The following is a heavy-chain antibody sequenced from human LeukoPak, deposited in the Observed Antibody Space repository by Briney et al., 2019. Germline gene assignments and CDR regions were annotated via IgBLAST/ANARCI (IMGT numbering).Heavy chain of an antibody. D-gene: IGHD6-19*01. Sequence: PGGSLRLSCAASGFTFDDYAMHWVRQAPGKGLEWVSAISGSGGSTYYADSVKGRFTITRDNSKNTLYLQMNSLRAEDTAVYYCAKNGYIIGWSDYWGQGTLVTVSS. V-gene: IGHV3-23*01. CDR3: AKNGYIIGWSDY. J-gene: IGHJ4*02. CDR2: ISGSGGST. CDR1: GFTFDDYA.